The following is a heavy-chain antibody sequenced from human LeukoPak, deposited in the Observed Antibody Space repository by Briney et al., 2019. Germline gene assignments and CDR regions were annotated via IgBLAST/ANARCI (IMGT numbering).Heavy chain of an antibody. Sequence: TGGSLRLSCEASGSTFSSHWMHWVRQVPGKGLVWVARIRGDENEIDYADSVKGRFTISRDNAKNTLYLQMNSLRVEDTAVYFCARGHVPGSTRHWDFWGQGTLVTVSS. D-gene: IGHD3-10*01. V-gene: IGHV3-74*01. CDR2: IRGDENEI. CDR1: GSTFSSHW. J-gene: IGHJ4*02. CDR3: ARGHVPGSTRHWDF.